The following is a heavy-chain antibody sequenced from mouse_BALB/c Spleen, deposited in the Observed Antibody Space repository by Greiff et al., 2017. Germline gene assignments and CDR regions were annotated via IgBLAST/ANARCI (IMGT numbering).Heavy chain of an antibody. Sequence: QVQLQQPGAELVKPGASVKLSCKASGYTFTSYWMNWVKQRPGQGLEWIGMIHPSDSETRLNQKFKDKATLTVDKSSSTAYMQLSSPTSEDSAVYYCAREGGYGSSPWFAYWGQGTLVTVSA. J-gene: IGHJ3*01. CDR3: AREGGYGSSPWFAY. CDR2: IHPSDSET. D-gene: IGHD1-1*01. V-gene: IGHV1-69*02. CDR1: GYTFTSYW.